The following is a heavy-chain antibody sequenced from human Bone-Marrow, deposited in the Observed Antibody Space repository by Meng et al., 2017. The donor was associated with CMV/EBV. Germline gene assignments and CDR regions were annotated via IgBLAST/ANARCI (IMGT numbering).Heavy chain of an antibody. J-gene: IGHJ5*02. Sequence: GESLKISCAASGFTFDDYGMSWVRQAPGKGLEWVSGINWNGGSTGYADSVKGRFTISRDNAKNSLYLQMNSLRAEDTAVYYCARVDSSGWYEFDPWGQGTLVTVSS. CDR3: ARVDSSGWYEFDP. CDR2: INWNGGST. V-gene: IGHV3-20*04. D-gene: IGHD6-19*01. CDR1: GFTFDDYG.